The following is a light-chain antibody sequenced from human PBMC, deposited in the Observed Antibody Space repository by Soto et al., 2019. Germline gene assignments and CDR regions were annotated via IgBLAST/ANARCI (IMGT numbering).Light chain of an antibody. CDR2: GAS. CDR3: QHYNNWIGT. CDR1: QAISSN. V-gene: IGKV3-15*01. J-gene: IGKJ4*01. Sequence: EIVMTQSPATLSVSRGERATLSCRANQAISSNLAWYQQKPGQAPRLLIYGASTRAIDIPDRFSGSGSGTEFTLTISSLQSEDFAVYYCQHYNNWIGTFGGGTKVEIK.